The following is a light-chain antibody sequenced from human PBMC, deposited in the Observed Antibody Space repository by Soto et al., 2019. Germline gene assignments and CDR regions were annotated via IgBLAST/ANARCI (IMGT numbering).Light chain of an antibody. J-gene: IGKJ2*01. V-gene: IGKV3-20*01. CDR2: AAS. CDR3: QQYGSSQYT. Sequence: EIVLTQSPGTLSLSPGERATLSCRASQRISSSYLAWYQQKPGQAPRLLIYAASSRATGIPDRFSGSGSGTDFTLTISRLEPEDFAVYYCQQYGSSQYTFCQGTKLAIK. CDR1: QRISSSY.